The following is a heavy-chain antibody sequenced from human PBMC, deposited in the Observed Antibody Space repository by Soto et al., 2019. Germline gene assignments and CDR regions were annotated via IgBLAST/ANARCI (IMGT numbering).Heavy chain of an antibody. Sequence: GGSLRLSCAASGFTFSSYGMHWVRQAPGKGLEWVAVISYDGSNKYYADSVKGRFTISRDNSKNTLYLQMNSLRAEDTAVYYCAKDAGYRISIAAAGTIGYWGQGTLVTVSS. J-gene: IGHJ4*02. CDR2: ISYDGSNK. V-gene: IGHV3-30*18. CDR1: GFTFSSYG. CDR3: AKDAGYRISIAAAGTIGY. D-gene: IGHD6-13*01.